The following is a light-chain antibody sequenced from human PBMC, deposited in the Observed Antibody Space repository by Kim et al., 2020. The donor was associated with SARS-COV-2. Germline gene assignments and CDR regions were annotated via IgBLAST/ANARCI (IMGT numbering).Light chain of an antibody. CDR2: DTS. V-gene: IGKV3-11*01. J-gene: IGKJ2*01. CDR1: ERVRSD. CDR3: LQHSTWPYT. Sequence: LSPEGGATRSGRAGERVRSDLGWYQHKPGQAPRLLVYDTSTKATGIADRFSGSGSETDFTLTISSLVPVNIAVYYCLQHSTWPYTFGQGTKLEI.